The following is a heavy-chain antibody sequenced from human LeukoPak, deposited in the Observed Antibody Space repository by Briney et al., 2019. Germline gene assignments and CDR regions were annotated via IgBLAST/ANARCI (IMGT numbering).Heavy chain of an antibody. CDR3: ASSTRDYCDSSGYYHYFDY. D-gene: IGHD3-22*01. Sequence: SETLSLTCTVSGGSISSGGYYWSWIRQPPGKGLEWIGYIYHSGSTYYNPSLKSRVTISVDRSKNQFSLKLSSVTAADTAVYYCASSTRDYCDSSGYYHYFDYWGQGTLVTVSS. V-gene: IGHV4-30-2*01. J-gene: IGHJ4*02. CDR2: IYHSGST. CDR1: GGSISSGGYY.